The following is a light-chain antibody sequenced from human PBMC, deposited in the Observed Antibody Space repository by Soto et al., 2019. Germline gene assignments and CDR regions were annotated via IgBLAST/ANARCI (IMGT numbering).Light chain of an antibody. CDR1: QRVPSDY. CDR2: GVF. V-gene: IGKV3-20*01. Sequence: EIVLIQSQAALSLIQCHRAIFSCRASQRVPSDYLAWYQHKPGQAPSLLIFGVFSRATGIPDRFSGSGSGTDFTLTISRLEPEDFAVYYCQQYGSTPRTFGQGTNV. J-gene: IGKJ1*01. CDR3: QQYGSTPRT.